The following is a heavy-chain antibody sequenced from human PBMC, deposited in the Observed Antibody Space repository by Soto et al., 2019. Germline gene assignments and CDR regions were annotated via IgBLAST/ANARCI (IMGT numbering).Heavy chain of an antibody. CDR2: ISGSGANT. CDR1: GFAFDTYA. J-gene: IGHJ6*02. D-gene: IGHD2-15*01. V-gene: IGHV3-23*01. CDR3: AKGACSGDGVYYYYGMDV. Sequence: PGGSLRLSCAAAGFAFDTYAMTWVRQAPGKGLEWVSAISGSGANTYYADSVKGRFTISRDSSKNTLFLQMHSLRAEDTAVYFCAKGACSGDGVYYYYGMDVWGQGTTVTVSS.